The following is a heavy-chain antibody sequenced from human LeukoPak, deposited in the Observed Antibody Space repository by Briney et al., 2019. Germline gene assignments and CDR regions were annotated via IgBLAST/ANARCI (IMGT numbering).Heavy chain of an antibody. CDR2: ISSSSSYI. CDR3: ARVQTLKYYYDSSGYYPRYYFDY. D-gene: IGHD3-22*01. V-gene: IGHV3-21*01. J-gene: IGHJ4*02. Sequence: PGGSLRLSCAASGFTFSSYSMNWVRQAPGKGLEWVSSISSSSSYIYYADSVKGRFTISRDNAKNSLYLQMNSLRAEDTAVYYCARVQTLKYYYDSSGYYPRYYFDYWGQGTLVTVSS. CDR1: GFTFSSYS.